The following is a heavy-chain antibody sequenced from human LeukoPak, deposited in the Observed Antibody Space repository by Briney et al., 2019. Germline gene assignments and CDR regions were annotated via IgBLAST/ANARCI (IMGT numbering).Heavy chain of an antibody. CDR2: NNHNKNT. CDR3: ARDHSSSSWMDSFEI. CDR1: GGSFSGFY. V-gene: IGHV4-34*01. J-gene: IGHJ3*02. Sequence: SETLSLTCAVSGGSFSGFYWSWIRQSPGKGLEWIGENNHNKNTKYNPSLKSRVTISVDTSKNQFSLKVTSVTAADTAVYYCARDHSSSSWMDSFEIWGPGTKVTVSS. D-gene: IGHD6-6*01.